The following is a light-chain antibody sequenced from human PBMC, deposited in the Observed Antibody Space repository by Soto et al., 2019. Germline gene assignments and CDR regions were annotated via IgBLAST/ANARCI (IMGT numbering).Light chain of an antibody. J-gene: IGKJ4*01. CDR1: QSVFFISNNKNY. CDR3: QQYYGTPVT. CDR2: AAS. V-gene: IGKV4-1*01. Sequence: DIVMTQSPDSLAVSLGERATINCKSSQSVFFISNNKNYLAWYQQKPGQPPKLLIYAASTRESGVPDRFSGSRSGTDFTLTISSLQAEDVAVYYCQQYYGTPVTFGGGTKVEIK.